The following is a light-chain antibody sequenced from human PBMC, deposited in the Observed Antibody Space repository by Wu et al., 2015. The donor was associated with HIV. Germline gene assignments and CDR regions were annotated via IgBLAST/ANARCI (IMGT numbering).Light chain of an antibody. CDR1: QSVSTY. CDR3: QQRSSWPPT. Sequence: EIVLTQSPATLSLSPGERATLSCRASQSVSTYLGWYQQKPGQAPRLLIHDASNRVTGIPARFSGSGSGTDFTLTISSLEPEDFAVYYCQQRSSWPPTFGGGPRWRSN. J-gene: IGKJ4*01. V-gene: IGKV3-11*01. CDR2: DAS.